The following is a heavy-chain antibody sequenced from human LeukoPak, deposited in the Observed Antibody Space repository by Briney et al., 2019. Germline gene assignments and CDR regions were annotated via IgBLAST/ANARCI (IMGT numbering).Heavy chain of an antibody. V-gene: IGHV3-30*03. CDR2: ISYDGSNK. Sequence: GGSLRLSCAASGFTFSSYGMHWVRQAPGKGLEWVAVISYDGSNKYYADSVKGRFTISRDNSKNTLYLQMNSLRAEDTAVYYCARALVVVTGGPYFDYWGQGTLVTVSS. D-gene: IGHD2-21*02. J-gene: IGHJ4*02. CDR1: GFTFSSYG. CDR3: ARALVVVTGGPYFDY.